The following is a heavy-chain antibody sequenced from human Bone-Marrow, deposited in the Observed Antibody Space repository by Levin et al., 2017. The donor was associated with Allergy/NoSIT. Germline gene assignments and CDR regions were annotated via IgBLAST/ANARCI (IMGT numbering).Heavy chain of an antibody. J-gene: IGHJ4*02. D-gene: IGHD1-26*01. V-gene: IGHV3-74*01. Sequence: PGGSLRLSCAASGFTFSNAWMHWVRQVPGKGLEWVSHISADGGIKNYADSVRGRFSISRDNAKNTLYLQMNSLRAEDTAIYYCASQIAWGYWGQGALVTVSS. CDR2: ISADGGIK. CDR3: ASQIAWGY. CDR1: GFTFSNAW.